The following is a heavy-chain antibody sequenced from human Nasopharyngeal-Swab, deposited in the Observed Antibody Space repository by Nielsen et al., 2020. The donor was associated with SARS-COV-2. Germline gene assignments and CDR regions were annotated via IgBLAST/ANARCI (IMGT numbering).Heavy chain of an antibody. CDR2: IWYDGSNK. V-gene: IGHV3-33*01. CDR3: ARDRITFGGVIVKGDAFDI. Sequence: VRQAPGKGPEWVAVIWYDGSNKYYADSVKGRFTISRDNSKNTLYLQMNSLRAEDTAVYYCARDRITFGGVIVKGDAFDIWGQGTMVTVSS. J-gene: IGHJ3*02. D-gene: IGHD3-16*02.